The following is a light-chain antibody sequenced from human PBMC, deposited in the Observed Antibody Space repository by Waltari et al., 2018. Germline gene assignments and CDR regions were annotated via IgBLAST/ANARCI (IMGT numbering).Light chain of an antibody. Sequence: IVLTQSPGTLSLSPGERATLSCRASQSVSRSLAWYQQKPGQAPKLLIYGASTTGTGIPDRFTGSGFRTDFRLANSCLEPEDFAIYGCQHYVRLPAPFDAGTTVEI. CDR3: QHYVRLPAP. J-gene: IGKJ1*01. V-gene: IGKV3-20*01. CDR1: QSVSRS. CDR2: GAS.